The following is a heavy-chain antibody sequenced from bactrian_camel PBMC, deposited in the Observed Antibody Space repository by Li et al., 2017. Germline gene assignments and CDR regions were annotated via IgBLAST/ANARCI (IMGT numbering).Heavy chain of an antibody. D-gene: IGHD2*01. CDR1: GFTFSNAA. J-gene: IGHJ4*01. CDR2: INSGGGSS. Sequence: VQLVESGGGLVQPGGSLRLSCSASGFTFSNAAMSWVRQAPGKGLEWVSFINSGGGSSSYADSVKGRFTISRDNAKSTLYLQMNSLKTEDTGVYYCVSLVGRPLVHQGTQVTVS. V-gene: IGHV3S31*01.